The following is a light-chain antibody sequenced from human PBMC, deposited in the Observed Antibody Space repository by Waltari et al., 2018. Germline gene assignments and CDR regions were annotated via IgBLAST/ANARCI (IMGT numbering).Light chain of an antibody. V-gene: IGLV2-14*03. CDR2: DVS. CDR3: SSYTSSGTLV. J-gene: IGLJ2*01. Sequence: QSALTQPASVSGSPGQSITISCSGTSNDIGSYNYISWYQQHPGRAPKLMIYDVSDRPSVLSDRFSGSKSGNTASLSISGPQAEDEADYYCSSYTSSGTLVFGGGTKLTVL. CDR1: SNDIGSYNY.